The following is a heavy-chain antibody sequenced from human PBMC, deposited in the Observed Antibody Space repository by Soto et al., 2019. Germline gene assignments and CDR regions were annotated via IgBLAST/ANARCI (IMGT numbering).Heavy chain of an antibody. D-gene: IGHD2-2*01. V-gene: IGHV3-21*01. CDR3: ARDFYATYRYFDL. J-gene: IGHJ2*01. CDR2: ITSSNNYYT. Sequence: KPRGSLLLSCASSVFTFSIYTMAWVRQAPGKGLEWVSSITSSNNYYTYYADSVKGRFTISRDNAKNSLCLQMNSLRAEDTAVYYCARDFYATYRYFDLWGRGTLVTVSS. CDR1: VFTFSIYT.